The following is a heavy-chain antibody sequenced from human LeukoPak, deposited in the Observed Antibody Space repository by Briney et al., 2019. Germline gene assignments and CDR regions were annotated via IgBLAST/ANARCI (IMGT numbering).Heavy chain of an antibody. V-gene: IGHV3-23*01. Sequence: GGSLRLSCAASGFTFSSYAMSWVRKAPGKGVEWVSAISGSGGSTYYADSVKGRFTISRDNSKNTLYLQMNSLRAEDTAVYYCAKDPGQWLVQGYFDYWGQGTLVTVSS. J-gene: IGHJ4*02. D-gene: IGHD6-19*01. CDR1: GFTFSSYA. CDR2: ISGSGGST. CDR3: AKDPGQWLVQGYFDY.